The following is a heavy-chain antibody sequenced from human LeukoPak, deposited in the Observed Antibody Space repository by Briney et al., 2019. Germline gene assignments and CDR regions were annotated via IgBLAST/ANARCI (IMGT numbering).Heavy chain of an antibody. Sequence: GGSLRLSCAASGFTVSNNYMNWVRQAPGRGLEWVSVIYSGGSTYYADSVKGRFTISRDNSKNTLYLQMNSLRAEDTAVYYCAKGGLRDFWSGSPWGQGTLVTVSS. CDR1: GFTVSNNY. CDR3: AKGGLRDFWSGSP. CDR2: IYSGGST. V-gene: IGHV3-53*01. D-gene: IGHD3-3*01. J-gene: IGHJ5*02.